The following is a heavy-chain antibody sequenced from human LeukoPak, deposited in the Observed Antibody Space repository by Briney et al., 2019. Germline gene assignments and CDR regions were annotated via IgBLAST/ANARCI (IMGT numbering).Heavy chain of an antibody. D-gene: IGHD3-16*01. V-gene: IGHV3-21*01. CDR2: ISSSSSYI. CDR3: ARAPGGFGGGPSNFLVY. CDR1: GFTFSSYS. J-gene: IGHJ4*02. Sequence: PGGSLRLSCAASGFTFSSYSMNWVRQAPGKGLEWVSSISSSSSYIYYADSVEGRFTISRDNAKNSLYLQMNSLRAGDTVGYSWARAPGGFGGGPSNFLVYWGQGPLVTVSS.